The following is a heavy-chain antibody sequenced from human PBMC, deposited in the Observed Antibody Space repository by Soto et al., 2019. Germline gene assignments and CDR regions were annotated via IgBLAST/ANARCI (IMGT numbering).Heavy chain of an antibody. J-gene: IGHJ4*02. D-gene: IGHD3-22*01. CDR2: IYYSGST. CDR3: ARDRIVYYYDSSGYLD. V-gene: IGHV4-30-4*01. CDR1: GGSISSGDYY. Sequence: QVQLQESGPGLVKPSQTLSLTCTVSGGSISSGDYYWSWIRQPPGKGLEWIGYIYYSGSTYYNPSPKSRVTISVDTSKNQFSLKLSSVTAADTAVYYCARDRIVYYYDSSGYLDWGQGTLVTVSS.